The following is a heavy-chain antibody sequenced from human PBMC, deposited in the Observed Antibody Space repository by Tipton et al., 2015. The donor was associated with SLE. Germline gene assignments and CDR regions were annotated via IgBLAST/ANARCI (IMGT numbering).Heavy chain of an antibody. CDR3: ARDLGGRTFNYMDV. V-gene: IGHV4-59*01. CDR1: VCSINSYY. Sequence: TLSLTCTAAVCSINSYYWTWIRQPTGKGLEWIGYIYYSGCTNYNPSLKSRVTISVDTSKKQISLKLSSVTAADTAVYYCARDLGGRTFNYMDVWGKGTTVTVSS. J-gene: IGHJ6*03. CDR2: IYYSGCT.